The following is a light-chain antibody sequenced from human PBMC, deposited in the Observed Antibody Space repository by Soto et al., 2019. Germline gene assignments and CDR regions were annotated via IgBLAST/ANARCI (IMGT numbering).Light chain of an antibody. Sequence: IQLTQSPSSLSASVGDRVTITCQASQDIDKNLNWYQQKPGKAPKLLIYDASSLQTGVPSRFSGSGSAADFSLPISSLQREDIATYYCQQYDNLLPITFGQGTRLEIK. CDR3: QQYDNLLPIT. J-gene: IGKJ5*01. CDR2: DAS. CDR1: QDIDKN. V-gene: IGKV1-33*01.